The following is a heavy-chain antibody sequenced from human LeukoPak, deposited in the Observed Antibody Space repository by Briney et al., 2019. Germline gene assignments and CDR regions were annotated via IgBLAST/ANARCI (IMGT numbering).Heavy chain of an antibody. J-gene: IGHJ4*02. CDR1: GFTFSSYA. CDR2: ISSSSSYM. D-gene: IGHD3-22*01. V-gene: IGHV3-21*01. CDR3: AKVGYYYDSSGYYGGGYFDY. Sequence: GGSLRLSCAASGFTFSSYAMSWVRQAPGKGLEWVSSISSSSSYMYYADSVKGRFTISRDNAKNSLYLQMNSLRAEDAAVYYCAKVGYYYDSSGYYGGGYFDYWGQGTLVTVSS.